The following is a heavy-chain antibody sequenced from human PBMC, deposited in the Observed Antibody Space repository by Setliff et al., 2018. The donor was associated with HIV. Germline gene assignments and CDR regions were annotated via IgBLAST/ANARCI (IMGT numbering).Heavy chain of an antibody. V-gene: IGHV1-58*01. CDR3: VADPAISMVRGLILGSTFDI. D-gene: IGHD3-10*01. CDR2: IVVGRGNT. Sequence: GASVKVSCKASGFTFTDSAVQWVRQTRGQRLEWIGWIVVGRGNTNYAQQFQGRVTITRDMSTSTAYMELSSLRSEDTAVYYCVADPAISMVRGLILGSTFDIWSQGTMVTVSS. J-gene: IGHJ3*02. CDR1: GFTFTDSA.